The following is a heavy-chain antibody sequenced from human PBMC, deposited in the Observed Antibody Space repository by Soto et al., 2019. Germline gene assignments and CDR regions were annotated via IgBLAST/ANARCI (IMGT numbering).Heavy chain of an antibody. J-gene: IGHJ5*02. CDR2: IYYSGST. Sequence: PSETLSLTCTVSGGSISSGGYYWSWIRQHPGKGLEWIGYIYYSGSTYYNPSLKSRATISVDTSKNQFSLKLSSVTAADTAVYYCARFLKEAYPGGDCLNWFDPWGQGTLVTVSS. CDR3: ARFLKEAYPGGDCLNWFDP. V-gene: IGHV4-31*03. D-gene: IGHD2-21*02. CDR1: GGSISSGGYY.